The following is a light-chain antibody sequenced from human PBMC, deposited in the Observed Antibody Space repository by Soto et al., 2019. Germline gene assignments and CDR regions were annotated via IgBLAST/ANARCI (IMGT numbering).Light chain of an antibody. V-gene: IGLV1-44*01. Sequence: QSVLTQSPSASGTPGQRVTISCSGSSSNIGSNTVNWYQQVPGTAPKVLIYSNNQRPSGVPDRFSGSKSGTSASLAISGLQSEDEADYYCAAWDDSLNGRVFGGGTKLTVL. CDR2: SNN. J-gene: IGLJ3*02. CDR3: AAWDDSLNGRV. CDR1: SSNIGSNT.